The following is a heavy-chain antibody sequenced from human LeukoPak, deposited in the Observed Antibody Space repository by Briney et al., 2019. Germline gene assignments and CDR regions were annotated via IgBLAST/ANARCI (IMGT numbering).Heavy chain of an antibody. CDR1: GGSIIGFY. Sequence: PSETLSLTCTVSGGSIIGFYWTWIRQPPGKGLEWIGYIYSSGNTNYNPSLKSRITMSVDTSKNQFSLNLSSVTATDTAVYYCARGGYASGWYLDYWGQGTLVTVSS. CDR2: IYSSGNT. J-gene: IGHJ4*02. CDR3: ARGGYASGWYLDY. V-gene: IGHV4-59*01. D-gene: IGHD6-19*01.